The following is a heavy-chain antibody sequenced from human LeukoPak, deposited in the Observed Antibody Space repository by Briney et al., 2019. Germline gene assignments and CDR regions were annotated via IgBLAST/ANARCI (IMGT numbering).Heavy chain of an antibody. Sequence: GGSLRLSCAASGFTVSSNYMSWVRQAPGKGLEGVSVIYSGGSTYYADSVKGRFTISRDNCKNTLYLQMNSLRAEDTAVYYCARGQINYYDSSGYSFDYWGQGTLVTVSS. D-gene: IGHD3-22*01. CDR3: ARGQINYYDSSGYSFDY. J-gene: IGHJ4*02. V-gene: IGHV3-66*01. CDR2: IYSGGST. CDR1: GFTVSSNY.